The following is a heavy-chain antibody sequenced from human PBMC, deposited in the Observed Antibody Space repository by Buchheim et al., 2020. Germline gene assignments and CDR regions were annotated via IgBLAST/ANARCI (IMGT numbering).Heavy chain of an antibody. CDR1: GFTFSNFW. D-gene: IGHD3-16*01. V-gene: IGHV3-7*01. J-gene: IGHJ5*02. Sequence: EVQLVESGGGLVQPGGSLRLSCAASGFTFSNFWMSWVRQAPGKGLEWVANIKEDGSGETYVDSVKGRFTISRDNAKNLLYLQMNSLRAEDTSVYYCAKLRGMGWFDPWGQGTL. CDR2: IKEDGSGE. CDR3: AKLRGMGWFDP.